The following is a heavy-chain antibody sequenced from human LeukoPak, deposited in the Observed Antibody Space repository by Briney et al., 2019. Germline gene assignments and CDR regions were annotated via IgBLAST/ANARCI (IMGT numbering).Heavy chain of an antibody. Sequence: SETLSLTCAVYGGSFSGYYWSWIRQPPGKGLEWIGEINHSGSTNYNPSLKRRVTISVDTSKNQFSLKLSSVTAADTAVYYCAREEATHAFDIWGQGTMVTVSS. V-gene: IGHV4-34*01. CDR3: AREEATHAFDI. J-gene: IGHJ3*02. CDR2: INHSGST. CDR1: GGSFSGYY.